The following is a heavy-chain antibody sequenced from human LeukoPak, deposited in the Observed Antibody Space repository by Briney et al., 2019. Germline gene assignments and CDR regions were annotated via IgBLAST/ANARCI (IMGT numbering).Heavy chain of an antibody. CDR3: ARMGFPYYDILTGQDWFDP. V-gene: IGHV4-61*02. Sequence: PSETLSLTCTVSGGSISSGSYYWSWIRQPAGKGLEWIGRIYTSGSTNYNPSLKSRVTISVDTSKNQFSLKLSPVTAADTAVYYCARMGFPYYDILTGQDWFDPWGQGTLVTVSS. D-gene: IGHD3-9*01. CDR2: IYTSGST. J-gene: IGHJ5*02. CDR1: GGSISSGSYY.